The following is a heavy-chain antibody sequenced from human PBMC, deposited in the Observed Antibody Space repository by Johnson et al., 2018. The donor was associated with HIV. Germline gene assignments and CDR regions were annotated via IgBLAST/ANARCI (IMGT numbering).Heavy chain of an antibody. Sequence: EVQLVESGGGLVKPGGSLRLSCAASGFTFNNAWMSWVRQAPGKGLEWLGRIRSKTDGGTTDYAAPVKGRFTISRDDSKNNLYLQMNSLRAEDTAVYYCARDQWMAGDAFDIWGQGTVVTVSS. CDR1: GFTFNNAW. D-gene: IGHD5-24*01. V-gene: IGHV3-15*01. J-gene: IGHJ3*02. CDR3: ARDQWMAGDAFDI. CDR2: IRSKTDGGTT.